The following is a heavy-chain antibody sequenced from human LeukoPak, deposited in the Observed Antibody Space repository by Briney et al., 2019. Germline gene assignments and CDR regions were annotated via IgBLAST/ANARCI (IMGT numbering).Heavy chain of an antibody. V-gene: IGHV4-39*07. CDR2: IYYSGST. J-gene: IGHJ5*02. CDR1: GGSISSSSYY. CDR3: ARVAPYYGSGSYPNWFDP. Sequence: SETLSLTCTVSGGSISSSSYYWGWIRQPPGKGLEWIGSIYYSGSTYYNPSLKSRVTISVDRSKNQFSLKLSSVTAADTAVYYCARVAPYYGSGSYPNWFDPWGQGTLVTVSS. D-gene: IGHD3-10*01.